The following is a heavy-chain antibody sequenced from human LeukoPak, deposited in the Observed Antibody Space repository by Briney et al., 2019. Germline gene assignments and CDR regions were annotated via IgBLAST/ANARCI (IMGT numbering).Heavy chain of an antibody. CDR1: GGSISSGGYS. CDR3: ARDKAGSGWYYYGMDV. D-gene: IGHD6-19*01. Sequence: PSQTLSLTCAVSGGSISSGGYSWSWIRQPPGKGLEWIGYIYHSGSTYYNPSLKSRVTISVDRSKNQFSLKLSSVTAADTAVYYCARDKAGSGWYYYGMDVWGQGTTVTVSS. V-gene: IGHV4-30-2*01. CDR2: IYHSGST. J-gene: IGHJ6*02.